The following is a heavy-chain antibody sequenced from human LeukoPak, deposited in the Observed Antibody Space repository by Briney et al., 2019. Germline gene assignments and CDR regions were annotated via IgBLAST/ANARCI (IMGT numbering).Heavy chain of an antibody. V-gene: IGHV1-69*05. D-gene: IGHD3-22*01. CDR1: GYTFTSYD. CDR3: ARSPYDSSGYYYNYFQH. Sequence: ASVKVSCKASGYTFTSYDINWVRQATGQGLEWMGRIIPIFGTANYAQKFQGRVTITTDESTSTAYMELSSLRSEDTAVYYCARSPYDSSGYYYNYFQHWGQGTLVTVSS. CDR2: IIPIFGTA. J-gene: IGHJ1*01.